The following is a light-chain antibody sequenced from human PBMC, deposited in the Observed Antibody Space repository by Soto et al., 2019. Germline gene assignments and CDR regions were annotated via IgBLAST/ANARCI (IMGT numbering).Light chain of an antibody. J-gene: IGLJ1*01. CDR1: SSDVGNYNY. Sequence: QSALTQPPSASGSPGQSVTISCIGTSSDVGNYNYVSWYQHHPGKAPKLMIFEVNKRPSGVPARFSGSKSGNTASLTISGLQAEDEADYYCSSFAVTNNDVFGSGTKLTVL. V-gene: IGLV2-8*01. CDR3: SSFAVTNNDV. CDR2: EVN.